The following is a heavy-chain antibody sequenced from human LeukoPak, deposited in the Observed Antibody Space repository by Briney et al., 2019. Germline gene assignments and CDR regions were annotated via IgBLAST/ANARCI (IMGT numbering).Heavy chain of an antibody. CDR2: IKSKTDGGTT. V-gene: IGHV3-15*01. D-gene: IGHD6-19*01. J-gene: IGHJ4*02. Sequence: GGSLRLSCAASGFTFSNAWMSWVRQAPGKGLEWVGRIKSKTDGGTTDYAAPVKGRFTISRDDSKNTLYLQMNSLKTEDTAVYYCTSWTAVAARMANYWGQGTLVTVSS. CDR1: GFTFSNAW. CDR3: TSWTAVAARMANY.